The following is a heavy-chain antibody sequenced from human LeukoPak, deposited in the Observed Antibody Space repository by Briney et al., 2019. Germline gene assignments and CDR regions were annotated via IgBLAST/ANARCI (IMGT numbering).Heavy chain of an antibody. J-gene: IGHJ6*03. Sequence: GASVRVSCKASGYSFTDYAVSWVRQAPGLGLQWMGWISAYNGNTNYAQKLQGRVTMTTDTSTSTAYMELRSLRSDDTAVYYCARDLPSTIFGVVIRYMDVWGKGTTVTVSS. CDR3: ARDLPSTIFGVVIRYMDV. CDR2: ISAYNGNT. CDR1: GYSFTDYA. D-gene: IGHD3-3*01. V-gene: IGHV1-18*01.